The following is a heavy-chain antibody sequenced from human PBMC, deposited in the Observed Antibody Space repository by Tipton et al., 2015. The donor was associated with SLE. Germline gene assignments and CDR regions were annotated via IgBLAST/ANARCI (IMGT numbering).Heavy chain of an antibody. CDR2: IYYSGST. D-gene: IGHD6-19*01. CDR1: GGSISSGDYY. CDR3: ARPFEGAGTAFDI. J-gene: IGHJ3*02. Sequence: RSLRLSCTVSGGSISSGDYYWSWIRQPPGKGLEWIGYIYYSGSTYYNPSLKSRVTISVDTSKNQFSLKLSSVTAADTAVYYCARPFEGAGTAFDIWGQGTMVTVSS. V-gene: IGHV4-30-4*01.